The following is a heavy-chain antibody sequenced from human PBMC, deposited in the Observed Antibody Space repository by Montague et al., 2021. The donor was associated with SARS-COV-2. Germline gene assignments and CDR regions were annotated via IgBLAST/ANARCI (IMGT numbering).Heavy chain of an antibody. Sequence: SETLSLTCSVSGGSTKTMRYYWVWIRQSHGKGLVWFASDYYTGNTNYTPSLPARTAISLNTSTNHFSLTLSSVAADDTAIYYCATDRAGFYYFDNWGQGTPVTVSS. CDR3: ATDRAGFYYFDN. D-gene: IGHD2/OR15-2a*01. CDR2: DYYTGNT. CDR1: GGSTKTMRYY. V-gene: IGHV4-39*01. J-gene: IGHJ4*02.